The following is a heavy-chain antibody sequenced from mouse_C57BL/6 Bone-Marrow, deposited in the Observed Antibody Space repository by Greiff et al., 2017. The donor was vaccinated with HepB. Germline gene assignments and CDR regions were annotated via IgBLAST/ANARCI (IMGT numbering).Heavy chain of an antibody. CDR1: GYTFTDYN. D-gene: IGHD1-1*01. Sequence: EVQLQQSGPELVKPGASVKIPCKASGYTFTDYNIDWVKQSHGKSLEWIGDINPNNGGTIYNQKFKGKATLTVDKSSSTAYMELRSLTSEDTAVYYCARPFTTVVALYWYFDVWGTGTTVTVSS. V-gene: IGHV1-18*01. CDR2: INPNNGGT. J-gene: IGHJ1*03. CDR3: ARPFTTVVALYWYFDV.